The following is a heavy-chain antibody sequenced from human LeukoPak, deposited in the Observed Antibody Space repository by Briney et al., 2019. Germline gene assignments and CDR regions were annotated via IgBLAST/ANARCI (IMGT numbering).Heavy chain of an antibody. CDR2: IYYSGST. J-gene: IGHJ5*02. D-gene: IGHD2-15*01. CDR1: GGSISSYY. Sequence: SETLSLTCTVSGGSISSYYWSWIRQPPGKGLEWIGYIYYSGSTNYNPSLKSRVTISVDTSKNQFSLKLSSVTAADTAVYYCARDGGGWYFWFDPWGQGTLVTISS. CDR3: ARDGGGWYFWFDP. V-gene: IGHV4-59*01.